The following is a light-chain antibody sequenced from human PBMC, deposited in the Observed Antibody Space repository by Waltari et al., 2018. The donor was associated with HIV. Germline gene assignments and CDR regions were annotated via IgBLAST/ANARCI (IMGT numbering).Light chain of an antibody. V-gene: IGLV2-8*01. CDR1: TSDVGGYNY. Sequence: QSALTQPPSASGSPGQSVIISCTGTTSDVGGYNYVSWYQQNPGEAPKLIIYEVNKRPPGVPDRFSGSKSGNTASLTVSGLQAEDEADYYCSSFGGNNPYLIFGGGTTLTVL. CDR2: EVN. CDR3: SSFGGNNPYLI. J-gene: IGLJ2*01.